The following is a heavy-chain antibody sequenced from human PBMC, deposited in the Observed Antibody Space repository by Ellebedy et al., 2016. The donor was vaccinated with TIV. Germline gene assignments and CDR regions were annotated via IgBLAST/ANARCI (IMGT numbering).Heavy chain of an antibody. CDR1: GFSVSTNG. D-gene: IGHD2/OR15-2a*01. Sequence: GGSLRLSCAASGFSVSTNGLSWVRQTPGKGLEWVSAISGAGPNTFYVDSVKGRFTVSRDNSKNTVYLQMSSLRGEDTAIYYCAREIYVPEGIYVPETLYFDGWGQGALVTVSS. CDR2: ISGAGPNT. J-gene: IGHJ4*02. CDR3: AREIYVPEGIYVPETLYFDG. V-gene: IGHV3-23*01.